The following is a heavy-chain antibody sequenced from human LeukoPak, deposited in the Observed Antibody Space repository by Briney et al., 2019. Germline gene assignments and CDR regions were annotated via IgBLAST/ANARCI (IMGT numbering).Heavy chain of an antibody. Sequence: PSETLSLTCAVYGGSFSGYYWSWIRRPPGKGLEWIGEINHSGSTNYNPSLKSRVTISVDTSKNQFSLKLSSVTAADTAVYYCARRYCSGGSCYRNFDYWGQGTLVTVSS. V-gene: IGHV4-34*01. D-gene: IGHD2-15*01. CDR3: ARRYCSGGSCYRNFDY. J-gene: IGHJ4*02. CDR2: INHSGST. CDR1: GGSFSGYY.